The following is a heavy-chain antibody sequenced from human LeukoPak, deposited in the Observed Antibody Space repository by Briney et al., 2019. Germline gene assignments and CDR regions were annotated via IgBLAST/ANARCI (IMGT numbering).Heavy chain of an antibody. CDR3: ARDREGFDY. Sequence: PSETLSLTCAVSGGSISSGGYSWSWIRQPPGKGLEWIGYIYHSGSTYYNPSLKSRVTISVDRSKNQFSLKLSSVTAADTAVYYCARDREGFDYWGQGTLVTLSS. V-gene: IGHV4-30-2*01. J-gene: IGHJ4*02. CDR2: IYHSGST. CDR1: GGSISSGGYS.